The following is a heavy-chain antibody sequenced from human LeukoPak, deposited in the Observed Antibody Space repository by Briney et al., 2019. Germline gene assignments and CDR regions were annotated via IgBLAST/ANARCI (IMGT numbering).Heavy chain of an antibody. CDR2: INPNSGGT. J-gene: IGHJ6*02. V-gene: IGHV1-2*06. Sequence: ASVKVSCKASGYTFTSYDINWVRQATGQGLEWMGRINPNSGGTNYAQKFQGRVTMTRDTSISTAYMELSRLRSDDTAVYYCARPYYYDSSGLYYYGMDVWGQGTTVTVSS. CDR3: ARPYYYDSSGLYYYGMDV. D-gene: IGHD3-22*01. CDR1: GYTFTSYD.